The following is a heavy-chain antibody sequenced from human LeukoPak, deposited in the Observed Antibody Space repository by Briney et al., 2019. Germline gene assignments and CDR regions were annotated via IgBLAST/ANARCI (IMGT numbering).Heavy chain of an antibody. J-gene: IGHJ3*02. D-gene: IGHD1-26*01. CDR2: IYYSGGT. V-gene: IGHV4-59*08. CDR1: GGTFSSYY. CDR3: ARHASIVGATTDAFDN. Sequence: PSETLSLTCTASGGTFSSYYWSWIRQPPGKGLEWIGYIYYSGGTNYNPSINNRVTISVDTSKNQFSLKLSSVTAADTAVYYCARHASIVGATTDAFDNWGQGTMVTVSS.